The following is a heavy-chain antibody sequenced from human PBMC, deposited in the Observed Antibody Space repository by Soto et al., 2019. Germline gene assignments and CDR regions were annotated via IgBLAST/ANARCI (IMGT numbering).Heavy chain of an antibody. Sequence: EVQLVESGGGLVQPGGSLRLSCAASGFTFSNYWMHWVRQAPGKGLVWVSRINGDGTGTNYADSVKGQFTISRDNAKNTLYLLMNSLRAEDTAVYYCGRGASGSYRLDYWGQGTLVTVSS. V-gene: IGHV3-74*01. CDR2: INGDGTGT. J-gene: IGHJ4*02. CDR1: GFTFSNYW. CDR3: GRGASGSYRLDY. D-gene: IGHD3-10*01.